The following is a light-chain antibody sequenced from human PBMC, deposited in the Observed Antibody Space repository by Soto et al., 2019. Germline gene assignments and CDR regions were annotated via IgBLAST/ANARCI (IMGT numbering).Light chain of an antibody. V-gene: IGLV2-11*01. CDR1: NSDVGGYNS. CDR2: DVN. Sequence: QSALTQPASVSGSPGQSVTISCTGTNSDVGGYNSVSWYQQHPGKALTPLSYDVNKRPSGVPDRLSGSKAGNTASLTISGLQAEDEADYYCCSYAGSYTLVFGTGTKVTVL. CDR3: CSYAGSYTLV. J-gene: IGLJ1*01.